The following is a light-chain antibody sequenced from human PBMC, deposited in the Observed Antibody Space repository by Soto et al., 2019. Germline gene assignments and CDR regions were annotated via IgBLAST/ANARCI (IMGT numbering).Light chain of an antibody. CDR1: QSVSSAY. CDR2: DVS. CDR3: QQYGSSPET. J-gene: IGKJ1*01. V-gene: IGKV3-20*01. Sequence: EIVLTQSPGTLSLSPGERATLSCRASQSVSSAYLAWYQQKPGQAPRLLIYDVSSRATGIPDRFSGSGSGTDFTLTVSRLEPEDFAVYYCQQYGSSPETFGQGTKWIS.